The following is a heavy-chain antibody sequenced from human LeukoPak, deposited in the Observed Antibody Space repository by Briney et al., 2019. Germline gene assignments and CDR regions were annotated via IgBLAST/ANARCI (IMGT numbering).Heavy chain of an antibody. CDR2: IYYSGNT. Sequence: SETLSLTCTVSGGSISTYYWSWIRQPPGKGLEWIGYIYYSGNTNYNPSLNSRATISVDTSKNQFSLKLNSVTAADTAVYYCARRIAARPMYAFDIWGQGTMVTVSS. V-gene: IGHV4-59*01. D-gene: IGHD6-6*01. CDR1: GGSISTYY. J-gene: IGHJ3*02. CDR3: ARRIAARPMYAFDI.